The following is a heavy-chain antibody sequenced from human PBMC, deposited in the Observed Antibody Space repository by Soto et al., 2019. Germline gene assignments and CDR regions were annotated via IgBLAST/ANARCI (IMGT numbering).Heavy chain of an antibody. Sequence: GGSLRLSCVGSDFILSGSYMSWVRQPPGKGLEWLSFISMSGSYKTYAASVKVRFTISRDNDKNTVFLEIDSPRAADTAVYYCAKVFSPEGGNYFDHWGPGTLVTVSS. CDR1: DFILSGSY. V-gene: IGHV3-11*05. J-gene: IGHJ4*02. CDR3: AKVFSPEGGNYFDH. CDR2: ISMSGSYK.